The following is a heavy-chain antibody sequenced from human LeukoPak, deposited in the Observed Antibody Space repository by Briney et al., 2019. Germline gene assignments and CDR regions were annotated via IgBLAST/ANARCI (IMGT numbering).Heavy chain of an antibody. CDR2: IYSSGST. J-gene: IGHJ4*02. Sequence: PSETLSLTCTVSGGSISNYYWSWIRQPPGKGLEWIGYIYSSGSTNYNPSLKSRVTISVDTSKNQFSLKLRSVTAADTAVYYCARVPTGTYSIDFWGQGTLVTVSS. D-gene: IGHD3-10*01. CDR1: GGSISNYY. V-gene: IGHV4-59*01. CDR3: ARVPTGTYSIDF.